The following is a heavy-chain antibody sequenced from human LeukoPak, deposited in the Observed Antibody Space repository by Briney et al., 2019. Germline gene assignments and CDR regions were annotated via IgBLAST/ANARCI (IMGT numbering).Heavy chain of an antibody. CDR2: ISSSSSYI. D-gene: IGHD3-3*01. Sequence: PGGSLRLSCAASGFTFSSYSMNWVRQAPGKGLEWVSSISSSSSYIYYADPVKGRFTISRDNAKNSLYLQMNSLRAEDTAVYYCAREYYDFWSGYYEYYFDYWGQGTLVTVSS. CDR3: AREYYDFWSGYYEYYFDY. CDR1: GFTFSSYS. J-gene: IGHJ4*02. V-gene: IGHV3-21*01.